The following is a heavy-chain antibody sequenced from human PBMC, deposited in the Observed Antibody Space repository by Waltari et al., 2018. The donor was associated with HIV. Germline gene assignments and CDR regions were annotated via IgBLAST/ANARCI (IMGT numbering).Heavy chain of an antibody. D-gene: IGHD3-3*01. CDR3: AKGNTDYDFWTGLDY. CDR2: ISWDGDSP. CDR1: GFTFDAYT. Sequence: EVQLVESGGAVVQPGGSLRLSCAASGFTFDAYTMHWVRQAPGKGLEWVSLISWDGDSPYYADSVKDRFTISRDNSKNSLYLQMNSLRTEDTALYYCAKGNTDYDFWTGLDYWGQGTLVTVSS. J-gene: IGHJ4*02. V-gene: IGHV3-43*01.